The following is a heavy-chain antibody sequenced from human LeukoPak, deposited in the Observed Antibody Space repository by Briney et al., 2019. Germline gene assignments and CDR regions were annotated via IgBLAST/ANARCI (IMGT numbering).Heavy chain of an antibody. Sequence: SETLSLTCTVSGGSISSYYWSWIRQPPGKGLEWIWYIYYSGSTNYNPSLKSRVTISVDTSKNQFSLKLSSVTAADTAVYYCASAPRDCSGGSCFDFDYWGQGTLVTVSS. V-gene: IGHV4-59*01. CDR3: ASAPRDCSGGSCFDFDY. CDR2: IYYSGST. D-gene: IGHD2-15*01. CDR1: GGSISSYY. J-gene: IGHJ4*02.